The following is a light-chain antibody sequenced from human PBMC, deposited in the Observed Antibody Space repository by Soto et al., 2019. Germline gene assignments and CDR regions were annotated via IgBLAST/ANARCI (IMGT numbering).Light chain of an antibody. Sequence: QSALTQPRSVSRTPSQSVTISCTGTSSDVGGYNYVSWYQQHPGKAPKLMIYDVSKRPSGVPDRFSGSKSGNTASLTISGLQAEDEADYYCCSYAGSYTFYVFGTGTKVTVL. J-gene: IGLJ1*01. CDR3: CSYAGSYTFYV. V-gene: IGLV2-11*01. CDR2: DVS. CDR1: SSDVGGYNY.